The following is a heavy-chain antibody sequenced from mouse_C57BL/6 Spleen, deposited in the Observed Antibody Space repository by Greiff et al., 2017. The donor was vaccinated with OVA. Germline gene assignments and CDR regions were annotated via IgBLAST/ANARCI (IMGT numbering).Heavy chain of an antibody. CDR3: ARITTVVATDWYVDV. Sequence: QVQLQQSGAELVKPGASVKLSCKASGYTFTSYWMHWVKQRPGRGLEWIGRIDPNSGGTKYNEKFKSKATLTVDKPSSTAYMQLSSLTSEDSAVYYCARITTVVATDWYVDVWGTGTTVTVSS. CDR1: GYTFTSYW. V-gene: IGHV1-72*01. J-gene: IGHJ1*03. CDR2: IDPNSGGT. D-gene: IGHD1-1*01.